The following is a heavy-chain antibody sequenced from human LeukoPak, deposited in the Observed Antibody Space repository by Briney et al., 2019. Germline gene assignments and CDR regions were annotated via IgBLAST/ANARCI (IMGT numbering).Heavy chain of an antibody. D-gene: IGHD2-2*01. Sequence: ASVKVSCKASGYTFTNYYIHWVRQAPGQGLEWMGIINPTGDSITYAQKFQGRVTMTRDTSTNTVYMELSSLRSDDTAVYYCARHPSPQLHHFDYWGQGTLVTVSS. CDR1: GYTFTNYY. V-gene: IGHV1-46*01. CDR2: INPTGDSI. J-gene: IGHJ4*02. CDR3: ARHPSPQLHHFDY.